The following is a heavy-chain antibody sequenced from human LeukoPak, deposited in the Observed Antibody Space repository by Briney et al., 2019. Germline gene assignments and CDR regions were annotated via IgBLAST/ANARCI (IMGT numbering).Heavy chain of an antibody. CDR2: IYHSGST. V-gene: IGHV4-4*02. Sequence: PSETLSLTCAVSGGSISSSNWWSWVRQPPGKGLEWIGEIYHSGSTNYNPSLESRVSISVDKSKNLFSLKLHSVTAADTAVYYCATNANPTDAFDIWGQGTMVTVFS. D-gene: IGHD2-2*01. J-gene: IGHJ3*02. CDR1: GGSISSSNW. CDR3: ATNANPTDAFDI.